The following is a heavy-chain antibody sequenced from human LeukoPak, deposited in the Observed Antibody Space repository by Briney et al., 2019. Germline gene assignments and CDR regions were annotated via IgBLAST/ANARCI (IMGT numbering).Heavy chain of an antibody. CDR2: ISSSGSTI. D-gene: IGHD1-26*01. J-gene: IGHJ4*02. CDR3: AGGSYYVMIDY. CDR1: GFTFSSYS. V-gene: IGHV3-48*04. Sequence: PGGSLRLSCAASGFTFSSYSMNWVRQAPGKGLEWVSYISSSGSTIYYADSVKGRFTISRDNAKNSLYLQMNSLRAEDTAVYYCAGGSYYVMIDYWGQGTLVTVSS.